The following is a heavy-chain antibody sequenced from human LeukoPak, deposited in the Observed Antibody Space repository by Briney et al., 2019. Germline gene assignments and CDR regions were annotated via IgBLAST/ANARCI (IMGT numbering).Heavy chain of an antibody. D-gene: IGHD6-19*01. J-gene: IGHJ4*02. CDR1: GGSISSYY. V-gene: IGHV4-59*01. CDR2: IYYSGST. CDR3: AKESGGYTSGWYFDY. Sequence: KPSETLSLTCTVSGGSISSYYWSWIRQPPGKGLGWIGYIYYSGSTNYNPSLKSRVTISIDTSKNQFSLKLSSVTAADTAVYYCAKESGGYTSGWYFDYWGQGTLVTVSS.